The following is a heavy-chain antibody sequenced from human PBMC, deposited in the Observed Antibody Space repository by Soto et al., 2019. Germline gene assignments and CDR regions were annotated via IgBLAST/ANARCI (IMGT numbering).Heavy chain of an antibody. D-gene: IGHD4-17*01. CDR2: INHSGST. Sequence: QVQLQQWGAGLLKPSETLSLTCAVYGGSFSGYYWSWIRQPPGKGLEWIGEINHSGSTNYNPSLKSRVPISVDTAKNQFSLKLSSVTAADTAVYYCARADDYGDPKFDYWGQGTLVTVSS. CDR3: ARADDYGDPKFDY. J-gene: IGHJ4*02. CDR1: GGSFSGYY. V-gene: IGHV4-34*01.